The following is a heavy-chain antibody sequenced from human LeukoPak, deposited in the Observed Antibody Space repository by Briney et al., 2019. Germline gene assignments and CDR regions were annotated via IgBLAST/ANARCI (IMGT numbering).Heavy chain of an antibody. CDR2: ISGSGGST. CDR1: GFTFSSYA. J-gene: IGHJ4*02. V-gene: IGHV3-23*01. CDR3: AKSHGYSYGFDY. D-gene: IGHD5-18*01. Sequence: GGTLRLSCAASGFTFSSYAMSWVRQAPGKGLEWVSAISGSGGSTYYADSVKGRFTISRDNSKNTLYLQMNSLRAEDTAVYYCAKSHGYSYGFDYWGQGTLVTVSS.